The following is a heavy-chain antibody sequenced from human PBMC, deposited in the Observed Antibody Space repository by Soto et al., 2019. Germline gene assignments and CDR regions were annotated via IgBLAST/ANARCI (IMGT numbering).Heavy chain of an antibody. J-gene: IGHJ6*02. CDR2: IWYDGNNK. Sequence: LRLSCAASGFTFSSYGMHWVRQAPGKGLEWVAVIWYDGNNKYYADSVKGRFTISRDNSKNTLYLQMNSLRAEDTAVYYCAREAPYYGMDVWGQGTTVTVSS. V-gene: IGHV3-33*01. CDR3: AREAPYYGMDV. CDR1: GFTFSSYG.